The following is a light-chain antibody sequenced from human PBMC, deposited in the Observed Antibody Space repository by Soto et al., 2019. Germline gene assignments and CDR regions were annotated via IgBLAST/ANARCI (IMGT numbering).Light chain of an antibody. Sequence: DIQMTQSPSSLSASVGDTITITCRASQSVRSYLNWYQQKPGKAPDLLIYTTTSLQSEVPSRFSGSGSETHFTLTITSLQPEDFATYFCQQTYSAPPWTFGPGTEVEIK. J-gene: IGKJ1*01. CDR1: QSVRSY. CDR2: TTT. CDR3: QQTYSAPPWT. V-gene: IGKV1-39*01.